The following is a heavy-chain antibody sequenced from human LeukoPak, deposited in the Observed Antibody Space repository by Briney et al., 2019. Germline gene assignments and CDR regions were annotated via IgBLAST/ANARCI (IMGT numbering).Heavy chain of an antibody. CDR2: ISESGTNK. D-gene: IGHD5-12*01. CDR1: GFTFTNYA. Sequence: PGGSLRLSCAASGFTFTNYAMYWVHQAPGKGLEWVSIISESGTNKYYADSVRGRFSISRDNSKNTLYLQMSSLRTEDTAVYYCVKVGVVATITAGYFDYWGQGTLVTVSS. J-gene: IGHJ4*02. V-gene: IGHV3-23*01. CDR3: VKVGVVATITAGYFDY.